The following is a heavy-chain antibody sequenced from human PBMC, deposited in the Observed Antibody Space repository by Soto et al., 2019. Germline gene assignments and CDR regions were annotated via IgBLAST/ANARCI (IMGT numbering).Heavy chain of an antibody. Sequence: QVQLVQSGAEVQKPGSSVKVSCKSSGGTFSRYAISWVRQAPGHWLEWMGGIIPIFGTANYAQKFQGRVTITADESTSTAYMELSSLRAEDTAVYYCASSYGDAGPFDYWGQGTLVTVSS. CDR2: IIPIFGTA. CDR1: GGTFSRYA. J-gene: IGHJ4*02. D-gene: IGHD4-17*01. CDR3: ASSYGDAGPFDY. V-gene: IGHV1-69*01.